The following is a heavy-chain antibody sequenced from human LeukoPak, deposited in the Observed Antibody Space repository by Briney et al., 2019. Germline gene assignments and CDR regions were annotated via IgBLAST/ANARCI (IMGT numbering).Heavy chain of an antibody. V-gene: IGHV1-69*13. CDR1: GGTFSSYA. D-gene: IGHD3-9*01. CDR2: IIPIFGTA. Sequence: GASVKVSCKASGGTFSSYAISWVRQAPGQGLEWMGGIIPIFGTANYAQKFQGRVTITADESTSTAYMELSSLRSEDTAVYYCARGMDDILTGYSQYYFDYWGQGTLVTVSS. CDR3: ARGMDDILTGYSQYYFDY. J-gene: IGHJ4*02.